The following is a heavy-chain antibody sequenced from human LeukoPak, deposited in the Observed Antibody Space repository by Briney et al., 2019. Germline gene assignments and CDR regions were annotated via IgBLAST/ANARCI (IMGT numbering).Heavy chain of an antibody. V-gene: IGHV3-64*01. CDR3: ARDPAPGYSGRTIEYYFDY. D-gene: IGHD5-12*01. CDR2: ISSNGGST. CDR1: GFTFSSYA. J-gene: IGHJ4*02. Sequence: GGSLRLSCAASGFTFSSYAMHWVRRAPGKGLEYVSAISSNGGSTYYANSVKGRFTISRDNSKNTLYLQMGSLRAEDMAVYYCARDPAPGYSGRTIEYYFDYWGQGTLVTVSS.